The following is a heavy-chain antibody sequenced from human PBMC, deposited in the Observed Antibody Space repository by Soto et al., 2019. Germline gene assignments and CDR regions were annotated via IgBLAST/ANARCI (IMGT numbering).Heavy chain of an antibody. J-gene: IGHJ6*02. CDR3: ARHGQELPYGRAS. V-gene: IGHV5-51*01. CDR2: IYPGDSDT. D-gene: IGHD1-26*01. CDR1: GYSFTSYW. Sequence: GESLKISCKGSGYSFTSYWIGWVRQMPGKGLEWMGIIYPGDSDTRYRPSFQGQVTISADKSISTAYLQWSSLKASDTAIYYCARHGQELPYGRASRGQGSTVTVS.